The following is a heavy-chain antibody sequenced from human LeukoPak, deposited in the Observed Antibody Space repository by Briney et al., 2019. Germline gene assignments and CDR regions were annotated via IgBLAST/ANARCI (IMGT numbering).Heavy chain of an antibody. J-gene: IGHJ4*02. CDR3: ARDPTNTSGRYAYFDY. V-gene: IGHV1-18*01. CDR2: ISGYNGDT. D-gene: IGHD6-19*01. CDR1: GHSFTHHG. Sequence: ASVKLSCKTFGHSFTHHGFSWVRQAPGQGLEWMGWISGYNGDTHYAQNFQGRVTLTSDTSTSTVYMELRSLRSDGTAVYYCARDPTNTSGRYAYFDYWGQGALVTVSS.